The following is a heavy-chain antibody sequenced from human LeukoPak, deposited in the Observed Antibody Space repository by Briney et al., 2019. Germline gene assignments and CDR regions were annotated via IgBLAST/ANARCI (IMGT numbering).Heavy chain of an antibody. CDR1: SGSVSSSSYY. D-gene: IGHD3-16*02. J-gene: IGHJ5*02. CDR3: ARNPSVRSDSFWFDP. CDR2: IYYSGST. V-gene: IGHV4-39*07. Sequence: PSETLSLTCTVSSGSVSSSSYYWGWIRQPPGKGLEWIGNIYYSGSTYYNPSLKSRVTISVDTSKNQFSLKLSSVTAADTAVYYCARNPSVRSDSFWFDPWGQGTLVTVSS.